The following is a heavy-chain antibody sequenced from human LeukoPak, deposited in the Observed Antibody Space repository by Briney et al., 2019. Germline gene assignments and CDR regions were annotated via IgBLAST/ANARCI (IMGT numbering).Heavy chain of an antibody. CDR2: IYTSGNT. J-gene: IGHJ5*02. D-gene: IGHD1-26*01. CDR1: GASISRYY. Sequence: SEPLTLTCTVSGASISRYYWSWLRQPAGKGLEWIGRIYTSGNTSYNPSLKSRVTMSVDTSKNQFSLKLSSVTAADTAVYYCARDAFSGGTRFDPWGEGPGVSVFS. CDR3: ARDAFSGGTRFDP. V-gene: IGHV4-4*07.